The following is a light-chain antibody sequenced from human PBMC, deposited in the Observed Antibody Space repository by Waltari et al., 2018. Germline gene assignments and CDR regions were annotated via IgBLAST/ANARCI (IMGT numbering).Light chain of an antibody. CDR2: DAS. V-gene: IGKV3-15*01. CDR1: QSVTSN. Sequence: ELVMPQSPATLSVSQGERAPLSCRASQSVTSNLAWYQQKLGQAPRLLIYDASTRATGVPARFSGSGSGTEFTLTISSLQSEDFALYYCQQYNNWPWTFGQGTKVEIK. CDR3: QQYNNWPWT. J-gene: IGKJ1*01.